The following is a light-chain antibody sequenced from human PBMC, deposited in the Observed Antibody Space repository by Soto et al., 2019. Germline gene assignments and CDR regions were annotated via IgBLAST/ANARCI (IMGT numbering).Light chain of an antibody. J-gene: IGKJ2*01. V-gene: IGKV3-20*01. CDR2: GAS. Sequence: ELVLTQSPGTLSLSPGERATLSCRASQTVSSSYLAWYQQKPGQAPRLLIYGASSRATGIPDRFSGSVSGKDCILTISRLEPEDFAVYDCQQYGTSPPYTFVQVTKLEIK. CDR3: QQYGTSPPYT. CDR1: QTVSSSY.